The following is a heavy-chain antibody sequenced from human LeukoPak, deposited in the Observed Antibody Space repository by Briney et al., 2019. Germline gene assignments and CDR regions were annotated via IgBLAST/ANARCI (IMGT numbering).Heavy chain of an antibody. CDR3: ARVGYADEGFDS. V-gene: IGHV3-7*01. CDR1: GFTFSIYW. D-gene: IGHD2-2*01. CDR2: IKQDGSEK. Sequence: GGSLRLSCAASGFTFSIYWMSWVRQAPGKGLEWVANIKQDGSEKKYVDSVKGRFSISRDNAQNSLYLQMNSLRAEDTALYYCARVGYADEGFDSWGQGTLVTVSS. J-gene: IGHJ4*02.